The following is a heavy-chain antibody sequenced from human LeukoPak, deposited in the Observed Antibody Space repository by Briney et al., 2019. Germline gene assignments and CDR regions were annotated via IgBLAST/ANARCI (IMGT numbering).Heavy chain of an antibody. CDR3: ARAGAAAGTKLYYYGMDV. CDR2: ISSSGSTI. CDR1: GFTFSDYY. D-gene: IGHD6-13*01. V-gene: IGHV3-11*01. Sequence: GGSLRLSCAASGFTFSDYYMSCIRQAPGKGLEWVSYISSSGSTIYYADSVKGRFTISRDNAKNSLYLQMNSLRAEDTAVYYCARAGAAAGTKLYYYGMDVWGQGTTVADSS. J-gene: IGHJ6*02.